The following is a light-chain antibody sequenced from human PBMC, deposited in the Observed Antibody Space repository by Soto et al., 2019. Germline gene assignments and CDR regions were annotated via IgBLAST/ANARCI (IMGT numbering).Light chain of an antibody. CDR2: RNT. J-gene: IGLJ2*01. Sequence: QSVLTQPPSASGTPGQRVTISCSGGRSNIGSNYAFWYQQFPGTTPKLFIFRNTQRPSGVPDRFSGSKSGTSASLTISGLRSEDDATYYCAAWDVNLRSVVFGGGTKLTVL. CDR3: AAWDVNLRSVV. V-gene: IGLV1-47*01. CDR1: RSNIGSNY.